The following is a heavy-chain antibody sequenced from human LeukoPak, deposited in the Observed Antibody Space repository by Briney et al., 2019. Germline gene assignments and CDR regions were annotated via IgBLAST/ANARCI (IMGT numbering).Heavy chain of an antibody. D-gene: IGHD4/OR15-4a*01. J-gene: IGHJ1*01. CDR1: GISISTSNW. CDR3: MGADYGGH. CDR2: IYHSGTI. V-gene: IGHV4-4*02. Sequence: SETLSLTCAVSGISISTSNWWSWVRQPPGKGLEWIGEIYHSGTINYNPSLKSRVTISVDKSKNQFSLKLSSVTAADTALYYCMGADYGGHWGQGTLVTVSS.